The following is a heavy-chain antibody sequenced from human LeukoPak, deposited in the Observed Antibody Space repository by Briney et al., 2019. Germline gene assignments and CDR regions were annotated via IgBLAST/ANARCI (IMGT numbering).Heavy chain of an antibody. D-gene: IGHD3-22*01. J-gene: IGHJ4*02. Sequence: SETLSLTCTVSGGSISSGGYYWSWIRQHPGKGLEWIGYIYYSGSTYYNPSLKSRVTISVDTSKNQFSLKLSSVTAADTAVYYCARGPPSIYYDSSGYSFDYWGQGTLVTVSS. CDR2: IYYSGST. CDR3: ARGPPSIYYDSSGYSFDY. CDR1: GGSISSGGYY. V-gene: IGHV4-31*03.